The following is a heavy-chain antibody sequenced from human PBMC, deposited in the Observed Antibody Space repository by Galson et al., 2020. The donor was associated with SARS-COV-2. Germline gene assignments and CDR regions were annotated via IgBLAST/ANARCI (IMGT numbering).Heavy chain of an antibody. D-gene: IGHD4-17*01. CDR1: GTSISSGSYS. Sequence: SETLSLTCTVSGTSISSGSYSWNWIRQPPGKGLEWIGYISHSGGTYYNPSLKSRVTISGDRSKNQFSLRLSSVTAADTAVYYCARLHYGEYAPGAFCIRGPGTRVT. V-gene: IGHV4-30-2*01. J-gene: IGHJ3*02. CDR3: ARLHYGEYAPGAFCI. CDR2: ISHSGGT.